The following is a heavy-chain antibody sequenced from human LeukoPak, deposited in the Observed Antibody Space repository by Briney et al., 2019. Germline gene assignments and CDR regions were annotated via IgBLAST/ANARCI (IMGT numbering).Heavy chain of an antibody. Sequence: GESLRLSCAASGFTFSSYAMSWVRQAPGKGLEWVSAISGSGGSTYYADSVKGRFTISRDNSKNTLYLQMNSLRAEDTAVYYCATADHYCTNGVCQTWGQGTLVTVSS. J-gene: IGHJ5*02. D-gene: IGHD2-8*01. V-gene: IGHV3-23*01. CDR3: ATADHYCTNGVCQT. CDR1: GFTFSSYA. CDR2: ISGSGGST.